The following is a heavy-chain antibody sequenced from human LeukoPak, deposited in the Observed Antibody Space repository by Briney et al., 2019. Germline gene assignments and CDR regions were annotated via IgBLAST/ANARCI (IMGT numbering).Heavy chain of an antibody. CDR1: GFTFDDYG. CDR3: ARGYYYDSSGYYYGHAY. J-gene: IGHJ4*02. Sequence: GGSLRLSCAASGFTFDDYGMSWVRQAPAKGLEWVSGINWNGGSRGYADSVKGRFTISRDNAKNSLYLQMHSLRAEDTALYYCARGYYYDSSGYYYGHAYWGQGTLVTVSS. V-gene: IGHV3-20*04. CDR2: INWNGGSR. D-gene: IGHD3-22*01.